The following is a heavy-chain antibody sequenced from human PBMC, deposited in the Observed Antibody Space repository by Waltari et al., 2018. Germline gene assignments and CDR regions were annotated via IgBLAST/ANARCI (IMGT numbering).Heavy chain of an antibody. Sequence: QVQLQESGPGLVKPSETLSLTCTVSGGSISSYYWSWIRQPPGKGLEWIGYIYYSGSTNYNPSLKSRVTISVDTSKNQFSLKLSSVTAADTAVYYCARAVEMATIINWGQGTLVTVSS. CDR1: GGSISSYY. CDR3: ARAVEMATIIN. V-gene: IGHV4-59*01. CDR2: IYYSGST. J-gene: IGHJ4*02. D-gene: IGHD5-12*01.